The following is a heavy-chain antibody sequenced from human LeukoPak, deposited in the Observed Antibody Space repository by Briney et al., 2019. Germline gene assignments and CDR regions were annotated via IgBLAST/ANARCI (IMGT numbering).Heavy chain of an antibody. D-gene: IGHD3-3*01. CDR2: IQEDGKKE. J-gene: IGHJ4*02. V-gene: IGHV3-7*01. CDR3: ARFLEWLFPFDY. Sequence: GGSLRLSCEASGFTFTKFWMSWVRQAPGKGLEWVANIQEDGKKENYVDSVKGRFTISRDNAKNSLSLQMNSLRAEDTAVYYCARFLEWLFPFDYWGQGTLVTVSS. CDR1: GFTFTKFW.